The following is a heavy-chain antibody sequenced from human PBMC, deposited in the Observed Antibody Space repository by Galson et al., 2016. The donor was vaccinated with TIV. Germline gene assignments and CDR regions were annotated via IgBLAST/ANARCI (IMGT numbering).Heavy chain of an antibody. CDR3: AKMDSSGFDYVRRFDF. J-gene: IGHJ4*02. CDR1: GFTFSSYE. CDR2: INSGGDKA. V-gene: IGHV3-23*01. D-gene: IGHD3-22*01. Sequence: SLRLSCAASGFTFSSYEMNWVRQAPGKGLEWVSAINSGGDKAYYADIVKGRFTISRDNSQNTVHLQMNSLRAEDTAVYFCAKMDSSGFDYVRRFDFWGQGTLATVSS.